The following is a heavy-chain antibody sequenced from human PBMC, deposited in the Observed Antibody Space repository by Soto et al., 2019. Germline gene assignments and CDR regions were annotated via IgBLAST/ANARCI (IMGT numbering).Heavy chain of an antibody. J-gene: IGHJ4*02. V-gene: IGHV2-5*08. CDR1: GGYISSAAYC. CDR2: IYWDDYK. CDR3: AHSWYCSGGSCYYTDYFDY. Sequence: TMSVTCTVSGGYISSAAYCWSWNRQPPGKALEWLALIYWDDYKRYSPSLKSRLTITKDTSKNQVVLTMTNMDPVDTATYYCAHSWYCSGGSCYYTDYFDYWGQGTLVTVSS. D-gene: IGHD2-15*01.